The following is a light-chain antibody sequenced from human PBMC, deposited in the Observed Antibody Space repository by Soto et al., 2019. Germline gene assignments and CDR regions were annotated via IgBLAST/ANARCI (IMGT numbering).Light chain of an antibody. Sequence: QAARTHSASVSGSPGQPITISCTGTSSDVGGFNYVSWYQQHPGKAPKLLIFDVYSRPSGISNRFSGSKSGSTASLTISGLQAEDEADYYCSSYTTSSSYVFGAGTKVTVL. CDR2: DVY. CDR3: SSYTTSSSYV. V-gene: IGLV2-14*01. CDR1: SSDVGGFNY. J-gene: IGLJ1*01.